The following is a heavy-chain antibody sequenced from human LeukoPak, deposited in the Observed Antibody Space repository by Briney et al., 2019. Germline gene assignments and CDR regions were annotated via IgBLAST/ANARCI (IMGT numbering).Heavy chain of an antibody. J-gene: IGHJ3*02. Sequence: PGGSPRLSCAASGFTFSSYGMHWVRQAPGKGLEWVAFIRYDGSNKYYADSVKGRFTISRDNSKNTLYLQMNSLRAEDTAVYYCAKGGYYDSSGLDAFDIWGQGTMVTVSS. CDR2: IRYDGSNK. CDR3: AKGGYYDSSGLDAFDI. V-gene: IGHV3-30*02. CDR1: GFTFSSYG. D-gene: IGHD3-22*01.